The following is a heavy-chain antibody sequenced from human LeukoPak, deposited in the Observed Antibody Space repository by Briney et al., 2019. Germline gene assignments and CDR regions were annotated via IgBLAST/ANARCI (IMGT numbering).Heavy chain of an antibody. Sequence: GGSLRLSCAASGFTFSSYSMNWVRQAPGKGLEWVSYISSSSSTIYYADSVKGRFTISRDNAKNSLYLQMNSLRAEDTAVYYCARVYHGYCSSTSCYPDYWGQGTLVTVSS. CDR2: ISSSSSTI. CDR1: GFTFSSYS. J-gene: IGHJ4*02. CDR3: ARVYHGYCSSTSCYPDY. V-gene: IGHV3-48*01. D-gene: IGHD2-2*01.